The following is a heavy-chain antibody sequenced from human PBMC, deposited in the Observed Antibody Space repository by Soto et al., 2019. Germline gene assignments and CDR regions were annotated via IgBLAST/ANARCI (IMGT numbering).Heavy chain of an antibody. CDR1: SGSISSGGYY. D-gene: IGHD2-8*01. Sequence: SETLSLTCTVSSGSISSGGYYWSWIRQHPGKGLEWIGYIYYSGSTYYNPSLKSRVTISVDTSKNQFSLKLSSVTAADTAVYYCARDLMAGHDAFDIWGQGTMVTVSS. V-gene: IGHV4-31*03. CDR2: IYYSGST. J-gene: IGHJ3*02. CDR3: ARDLMAGHDAFDI.